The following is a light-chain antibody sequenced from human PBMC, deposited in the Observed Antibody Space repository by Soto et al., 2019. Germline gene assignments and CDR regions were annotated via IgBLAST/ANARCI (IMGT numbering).Light chain of an antibody. V-gene: IGKV1-5*03. CDR2: QAS. Sequence: DIQMTQSPSTLSASIGDRVTITCRASQSIINWLAWYQQKAGKAPKILISQASNLESWVPSRFSGSGSGTEFTLTISSLQPDDFATYYCQQYYRYPLTFGGGTKVEI. CDR3: QQYYRYPLT. J-gene: IGKJ4*01. CDR1: QSIINW.